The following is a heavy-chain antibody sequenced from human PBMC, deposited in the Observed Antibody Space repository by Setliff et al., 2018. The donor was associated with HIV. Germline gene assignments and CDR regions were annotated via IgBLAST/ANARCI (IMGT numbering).Heavy chain of an antibody. CDR3: ARVSRGGSSPGWFDP. CDR1: GGSISSSSHY. D-gene: IGHD6-6*01. J-gene: IGHJ5*02. Sequence: SETLSLTCTVSGGSISSSSHYWGWTRQPPGKGLEWIGSIYYSGGTYYNPSLKSRVTISVDTSKNQFSLKLSSVTAADTAVYYCARVSRGGSSPGWFDPWGQGTLVTVSS. CDR2: IYYSGGT. V-gene: IGHV4-39*07.